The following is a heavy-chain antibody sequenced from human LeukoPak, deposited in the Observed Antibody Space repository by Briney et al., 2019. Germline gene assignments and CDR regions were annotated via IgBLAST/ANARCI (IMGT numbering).Heavy chain of an antibody. CDR2: IYYSGST. Sequence: SETLSLTCTVSGGSISSSSYYWGWIRQPPGKGLEWIGSIYYSGSTYYNPSLKSRVTISVDTSKNQFSLKLSSVTAADTAVYYCATDDFWSGYHAHYWGQGTLVTVSS. D-gene: IGHD3-3*01. CDR1: GGSISSSSYY. CDR3: ATDDFWSGYHAHY. J-gene: IGHJ4*02. V-gene: IGHV4-39*01.